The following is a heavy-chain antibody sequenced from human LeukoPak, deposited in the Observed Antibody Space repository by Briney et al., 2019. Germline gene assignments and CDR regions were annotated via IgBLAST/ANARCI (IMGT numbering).Heavy chain of an antibody. V-gene: IGHV4-34*01. Sequence: PSETLSLTCAVYGGSFSGYHWSWIRQPPGKGLEWIGEINHSGSTNYNPSLKSRVTISVDTSKNQFSLKLSSVTAADTAVYYCARWGRRGVTRRGGYYGMDVWGKGTTVTVSS. CDR2: INHSGST. J-gene: IGHJ6*04. CDR1: GGSFSGYH. D-gene: IGHD3-10*01. CDR3: ARWGRRGVTRRGGYYGMDV.